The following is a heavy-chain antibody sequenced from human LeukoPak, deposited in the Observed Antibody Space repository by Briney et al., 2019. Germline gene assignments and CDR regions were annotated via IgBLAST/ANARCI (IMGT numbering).Heavy chain of an antibody. Sequence: GGSLRLSYATSGFTFSTYWMSWVRQASGKGLEWVAIIKQDGTEKHYVDSVKGRFTISRDNAKNSVYLQMNSLRAEDTAVYYCARDKVDNAWTGSLFDYWGQGTLVTVSS. D-gene: IGHD1-1*01. CDR3: ARDKVDNAWTGSLFDY. J-gene: IGHJ4*02. CDR2: IKQDGTEK. V-gene: IGHV3-7*01. CDR1: GFTFSTYW.